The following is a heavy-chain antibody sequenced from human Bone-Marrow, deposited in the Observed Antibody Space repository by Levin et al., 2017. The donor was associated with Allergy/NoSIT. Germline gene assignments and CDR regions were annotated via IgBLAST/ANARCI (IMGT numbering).Heavy chain of an antibody. CDR3: TTEYSSGLGAFDI. CDR2: IKSKTDGGTT. CDR1: GFTFSNAW. Sequence: GESLKISCAASGFTFSNAWMSWVRQAPGKGLEWVGRIKSKTDGGTTDYAAPVKGRFTISRDDSKNTLYLQMNSLKTEDTAVYYCTTEYSSGLGAFDIWGQGTMVTVSS. D-gene: IGHD6-19*01. V-gene: IGHV3-15*01. J-gene: IGHJ3*02.